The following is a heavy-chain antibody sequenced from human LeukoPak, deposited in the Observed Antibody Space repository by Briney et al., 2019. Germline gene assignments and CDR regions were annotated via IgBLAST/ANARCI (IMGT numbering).Heavy chain of an antibody. V-gene: IGHV4-39*07. Sequence: PSETLSLTCTVSGGSISSSSYYWGWIRQPPGKGLEWIGSIYYSGSTYYNPSLKSRVTISVDTSKNQFSLKLSSVTAADTAVYYRASGGQVPGKYYFDYWGQGTLVTVSS. CDR2: IYYSGST. D-gene: IGHD1-14*01. CDR1: GGSISSSSYY. J-gene: IGHJ4*02. CDR3: ASGGQVPGKYYFDY.